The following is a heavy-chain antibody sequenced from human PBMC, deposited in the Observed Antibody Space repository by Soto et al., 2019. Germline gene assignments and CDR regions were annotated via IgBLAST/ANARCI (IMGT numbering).Heavy chain of an antibody. CDR3: AGGPASDYLDS. D-gene: IGHD2-2*01. CDR1: SGPISSCY. J-gene: IGHJ4*02. V-gene: IGHV4-4*07. Sequence: PSETLSLTCTVSSGPISSCYWSWIWQPAGKGLEWIGRIYSSGSTLYNPSLKSRVTMSVDTSKNQISLKLSSVTAADTAVYYCAGGPASDYLDSGGQGPLVPSP. CDR2: IYSSGST.